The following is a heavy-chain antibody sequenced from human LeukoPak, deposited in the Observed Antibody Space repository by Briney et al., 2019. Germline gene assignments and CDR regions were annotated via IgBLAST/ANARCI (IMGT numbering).Heavy chain of an antibody. CDR3: AWSIRSTGNHY. Sequence: SVKVSCKASGYTFTSYGISWVRQAPGQGLEWMGGIIPIFGTANYAQKFQGRVTITTDESTSTAYMELSSLRSEDTAVYYCAWSIRSTGNHYWGQGTLVTVSS. CDR1: GYTFTSYG. J-gene: IGHJ4*02. V-gene: IGHV1-69*05. CDR2: IIPIFGTA. D-gene: IGHD1-1*01.